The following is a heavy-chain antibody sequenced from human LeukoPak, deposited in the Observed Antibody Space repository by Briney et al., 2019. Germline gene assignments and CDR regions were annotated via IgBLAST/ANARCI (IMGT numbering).Heavy chain of an antibody. CDR1: GYTFTGYY. CDR3: ERGWASTGPNCSGGSCSSAYYYYMDV. J-gene: IGHJ6*03. D-gene: IGHD2-15*01. CDR2: INPIFGTA. Sequence: SVKVSCKASGYTFTGYYMHWVRQAPGQGLEWMGWINPIFGTANYAQKFQGRVTITTDESTSTAYMQMSSLSSEDTAVYYCERGWASTGPNCSGGSCSSAYYYYMDVWGTGTTVTVSS. V-gene: IGHV1-69*05.